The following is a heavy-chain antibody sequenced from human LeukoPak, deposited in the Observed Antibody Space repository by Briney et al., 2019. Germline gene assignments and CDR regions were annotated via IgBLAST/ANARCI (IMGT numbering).Heavy chain of an antibody. CDR3: ARDHPHGGNSGGGWFDP. D-gene: IGHD4-23*01. CDR2: IYYSGFT. CDR1: GGSISISNYY. V-gene: IGHV4-39*07. J-gene: IGHJ5*02. Sequence: SETLSLTCTVSGGSISISNYYWGWVRQPPGKGLEWIASIYYSGFTYYNPSLKSRVTISVDTSKNQFSLKLSSVTAADTAVYYCARDHPHGGNSGGGWFDPWGQGTLVTVSS.